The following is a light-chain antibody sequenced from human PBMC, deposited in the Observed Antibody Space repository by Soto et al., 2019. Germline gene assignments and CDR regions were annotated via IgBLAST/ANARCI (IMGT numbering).Light chain of an antibody. V-gene: IGKV1-33*01. CDR2: DAS. Sequence: DIQLNQSPSSLSASVGDRVTITCQASQDINNYLNWYQQKPGKAPKLLIFDASSVETGVPSRFSGRGSGAHFTFTISSLEPEDIATYHCQQYEDLPLTFGGGTRVELK. CDR1: QDINNY. CDR3: QQYEDLPLT. J-gene: IGKJ4*01.